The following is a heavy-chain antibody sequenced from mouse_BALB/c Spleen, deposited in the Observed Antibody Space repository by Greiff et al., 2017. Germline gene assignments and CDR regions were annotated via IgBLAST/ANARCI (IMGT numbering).Heavy chain of an antibody. CDR2: IYPGDGDT. J-gene: IGHJ1*01. CDR1: GYTFTSYW. CDR3: ARGGLLHWYFDV. V-gene: IGHV1-87*01. D-gene: IGHD2-3*01. Sequence: VQLQQSGAELARPGASVKLSCKASGYTFTSYWMQWVKQRPGQGLEWIGAIYPGDGDTRYTQKFKGKATLTADKSSSTAYMQLSSLASEDSAVYYCARGGLLHWYFDVWGAGTTVTVSS.